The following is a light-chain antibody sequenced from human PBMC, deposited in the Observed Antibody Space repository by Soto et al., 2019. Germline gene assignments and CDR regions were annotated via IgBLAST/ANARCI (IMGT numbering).Light chain of an antibody. V-gene: IGKV3-15*01. Sequence: EIAMTQSPVTLSVSLGERATLSCRASQSVGSNLAWYQQNLGQSPRLLIYGASTRATGIAARFSGSGSGPEFTLTISSLQSEDCAVYYCQQYNDWPYTFGQGTKLEI. CDR2: GAS. CDR3: QQYNDWPYT. CDR1: QSVGSN. J-gene: IGKJ2*01.